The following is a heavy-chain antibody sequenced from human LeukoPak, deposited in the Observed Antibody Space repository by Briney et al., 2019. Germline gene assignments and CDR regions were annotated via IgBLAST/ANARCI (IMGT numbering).Heavy chain of an antibody. J-gene: IGHJ4*02. Sequence: NPSGTLSLTCGVSGGSISSSNWWSWVRQPPGKGLEWIGEIYHSGRTNYNPSLKSRVTISVDTSKNQFSLKLSSVTAADTAVYYCASTSAVGYYDSSGYPDYWGQGTLVTVSS. CDR1: GGSISSSNW. CDR2: IYHSGRT. V-gene: IGHV4-4*02. CDR3: ASTSAVGYYDSSGYPDY. D-gene: IGHD3-22*01.